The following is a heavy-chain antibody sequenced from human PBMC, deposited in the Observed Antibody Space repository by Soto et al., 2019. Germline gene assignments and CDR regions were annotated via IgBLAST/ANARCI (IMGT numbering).Heavy chain of an antibody. CDR1: GFTFSSYS. CDR2: ISSSSSYI. Sequence: GSLRLSCAASGFTFSSYSMNWVRQAPGKGLEWVSSISSSSSYIYYADSVKGRFTISRDNAKNSLYLQMNSLRAEDTAVYYCARDPMSKHCGDGSSHNWFDAWAQRTLVTVSS. V-gene: IGHV3-21*01. J-gene: IGHJ5*02. CDR3: ARDPMSKHCGDGSSHNWFDA. D-gene: IGHD2-21*01.